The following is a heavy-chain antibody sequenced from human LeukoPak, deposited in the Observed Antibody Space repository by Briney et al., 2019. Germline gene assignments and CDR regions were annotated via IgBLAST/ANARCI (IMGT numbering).Heavy chain of an antibody. Sequence: PSETLSLTCTVSGGSISSYYWSWIRQPPGKGLEWIGYIYYSGSTNYNPSLKSRVTISVDTSKNQFSLKLSSVTAADTAVYYCASSDSGYDFWFGYWGQGTLVTVSS. J-gene: IGHJ4*02. CDR3: ASSDSGYDFWFGY. CDR1: GGSISSYY. V-gene: IGHV4-59*01. CDR2: IYYSGST. D-gene: IGHD5-12*01.